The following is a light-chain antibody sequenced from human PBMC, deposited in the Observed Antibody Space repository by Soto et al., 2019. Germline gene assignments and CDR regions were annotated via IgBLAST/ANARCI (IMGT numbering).Light chain of an antibody. J-gene: IGLJ2*01. CDR3: SSYAGTNTLI. CDR2: EVN. V-gene: IGLV2-8*01. CDR1: SNDVGGYNY. Sequence: QSALTQPPSASGSPGQSVTISCTGTSNDVGGYNYVSWYQQHPGKAPNLMIYEVNKRPSGVPDRFSGSKSGNTASLTVSGLQAEDEADYSCSSYAGTNTLIFGGGTKLTVL.